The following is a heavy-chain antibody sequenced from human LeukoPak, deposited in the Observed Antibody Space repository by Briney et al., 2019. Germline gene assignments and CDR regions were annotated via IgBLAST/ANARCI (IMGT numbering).Heavy chain of an antibody. D-gene: IGHD5-18*01. CDR3: ARPARGYSYGNFDY. J-gene: IGHJ4*02. V-gene: IGHV1-69*05. CDR2: IIPIFGTV. CDR1: GYTFTAYY. Sequence: ASVKVSCKASGYTFTAYYIQWVRQAPGQGLEWMGRIIPIFGTVNYAQKFQGRVTITTDESTSTAYMELSSLRSEDTAVYYCARPARGYSYGNFDYWGQGTLVTVSS.